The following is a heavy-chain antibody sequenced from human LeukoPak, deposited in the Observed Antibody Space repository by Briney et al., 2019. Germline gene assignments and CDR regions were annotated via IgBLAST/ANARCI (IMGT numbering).Heavy chain of an antibody. CDR3: ARDDSSGWLAFDY. J-gene: IGHJ4*02. Sequence: ASVKVSCKASGGTFSSYAISWVRQAPGQGLEWMGRIIPILGIANYAQKFQGRVTITADKSTSTAYMELSSLRSEDTAVYYCARDDSSGWLAFDYWGQGTLVTVSS. CDR1: GGTFSSYA. CDR2: IIPILGIA. V-gene: IGHV1-69*04. D-gene: IGHD6-19*01.